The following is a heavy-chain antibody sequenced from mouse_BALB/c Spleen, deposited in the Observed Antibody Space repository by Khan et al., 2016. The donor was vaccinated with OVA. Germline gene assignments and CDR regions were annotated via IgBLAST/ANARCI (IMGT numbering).Heavy chain of an antibody. CDR2: INPSNGRT. CDR1: GYTFTSYW. Sequence: QVQLKESGAELVKAGASVKMSCKASGYTFTSYWMHWVKQRPGQGLEWIGEINPSNGRTNYTEKFKSKATLTVDKSSSTAYMQLSSPTSEDSTVYYSERVITRDYWGQGTTLTVSS. CDR3: ERVITRDY. D-gene: IGHD6-1*01. J-gene: IGHJ2*01. V-gene: IGHV1S81*02.